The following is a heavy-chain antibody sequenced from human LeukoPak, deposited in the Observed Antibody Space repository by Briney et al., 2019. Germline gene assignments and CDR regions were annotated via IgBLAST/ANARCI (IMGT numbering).Heavy chain of an antibody. D-gene: IGHD3-10*01. V-gene: IGHV3-64D*06. CDR2: ISNKGDST. Sequence: GGSLRLSCSASGFTFSSYAMHWVRQAPGKGLEYVSVISNKGDSTYYADSVKGRFIISRDNSKNTLYLQMSSLRAEDTAVYYCVKDDAYYYAISACPHWGQGTLVTVSP. CDR3: VKDDAYYYAISACPH. J-gene: IGHJ1*01. CDR1: GFTFSSYA.